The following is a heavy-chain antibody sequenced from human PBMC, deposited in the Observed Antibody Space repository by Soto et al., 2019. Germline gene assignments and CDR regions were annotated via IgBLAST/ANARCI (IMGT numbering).Heavy chain of an antibody. CDR2: IYYSGST. Sequence: SETLSLTCTVSGGSISSGDYYWSWIRQPPGKGLEWIGYIYYSGSTYYNPSLKSRVTISVDTSENQFSLKLSSVTAADTAVYYCARVSRWRAFDIWSQGTMVTVSS. D-gene: IGHD3-3*01. CDR1: GGSISSGDYY. V-gene: IGHV4-30-4*01. CDR3: ARVSRWRAFDI. J-gene: IGHJ3*02.